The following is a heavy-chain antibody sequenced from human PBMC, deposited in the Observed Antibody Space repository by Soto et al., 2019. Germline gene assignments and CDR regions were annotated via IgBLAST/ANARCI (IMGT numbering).Heavy chain of an antibody. V-gene: IGHV3-43*01. Sequence: EVQLVESGGVVVQPGGSLRLSCAASGFTFDDYTMHWVRQAPGKGLEWVSLISWDGGSTYYADSVKGRFIISRDNSKNSLYLQMNSLRTEDTALYYCAKGNTYYYDSSGFPKKNDWFDPWGQGTLVTVSS. CDR2: ISWDGGST. CDR3: AKGNTYYYDSSGFPKKNDWFDP. D-gene: IGHD3-22*01. CDR1: GFTFDDYT. J-gene: IGHJ5*02.